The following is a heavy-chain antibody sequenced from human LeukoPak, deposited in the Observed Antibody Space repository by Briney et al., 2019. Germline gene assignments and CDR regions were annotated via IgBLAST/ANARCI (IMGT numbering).Heavy chain of an antibody. CDR2: INPNSGGT. CDR1: GYTFTGYY. CDR3: ARECSGGSCYGGDY. Sequence: GASVKVSRKASGYTFTGYYMHWVRQAPGQGLEWMGRINPNSGGTNYAQKFQGRVTMTRDTSISTAYMELSRLRSDDTAVYYCARECSGGSCYGGDYWGQGTLVTVSS. J-gene: IGHJ4*02. V-gene: IGHV1-2*06. D-gene: IGHD2-15*01.